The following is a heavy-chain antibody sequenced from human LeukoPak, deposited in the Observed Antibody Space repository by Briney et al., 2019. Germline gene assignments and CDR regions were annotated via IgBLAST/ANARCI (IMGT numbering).Heavy chain of an antibody. Sequence: PSETLSLTCTVSGGSINYYYWMWIRQPPGKGLEWIGYIYYSGGTHYNPSLKSRVTMLVDTSKNQFSLKLTAVTAADTAVYYCERETSGAGHIDYWGQGSLVTVSS. CDR1: GGSINYYY. D-gene: IGHD7-27*01. V-gene: IGHV4-59*01. CDR3: ERETSGAGHIDY. J-gene: IGHJ4*02. CDR2: IYYSGGT.